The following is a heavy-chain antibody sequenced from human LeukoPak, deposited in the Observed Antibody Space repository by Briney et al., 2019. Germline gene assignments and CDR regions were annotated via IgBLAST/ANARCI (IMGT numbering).Heavy chain of an antibody. CDR2: IWYDGSNK. J-gene: IGHJ4*02. V-gene: IGHV3-33*08. D-gene: IGHD4-17*01. CDR1: GFTVTNNY. Sequence: GGSLRLSCVASGFTVTNNYMSWVRQAPGKGLEWVAVIWYDGSNKYYADSVKGRFTISRDNSKNTLYLQMNSLRAEDTAVYYCARGYDYGDYGVVEWGQGTLVTVSS. CDR3: ARGYDYGDYGVVE.